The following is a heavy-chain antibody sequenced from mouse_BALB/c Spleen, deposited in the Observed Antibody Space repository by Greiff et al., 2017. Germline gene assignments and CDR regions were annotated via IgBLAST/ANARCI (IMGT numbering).Heavy chain of an antibody. CDR2: ISSGGSYT. CDR3: TKGGGNYPYYAMDY. D-gene: IGHD2-1*01. CDR1: GFTFSSYT. J-gene: IGHJ4*01. V-gene: IGHV5-6-4*01. Sequence: EVHLVESGGGLVKPGGSLKLSCAASGFTFSSYTMSWVRQTPEKRLEWVATISSGGSYTYYSDSVKGRFTISRDNAKNTLYLQMSSLKSEDTAMYYCTKGGGNYPYYAMDYWGQGTSVTVSS.